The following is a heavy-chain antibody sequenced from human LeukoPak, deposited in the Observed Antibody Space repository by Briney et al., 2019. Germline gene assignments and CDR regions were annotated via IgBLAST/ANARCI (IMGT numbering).Heavy chain of an antibody. CDR3: ATGDSGSYRRRDAFDI. CDR1: GYTFTTYG. V-gene: IGHV1-18*01. Sequence: GASVEVSCKASGYTFTTYGISWVRQAPGQGLEWMGWISAYNGNTNYAQKLQGRVTMTTDTSTSTAYMELRSLRSDDTAVYYCATGDSGSYRRRDAFDIWGQGTMVTVSS. D-gene: IGHD1-26*01. J-gene: IGHJ3*02. CDR2: ISAYNGNT.